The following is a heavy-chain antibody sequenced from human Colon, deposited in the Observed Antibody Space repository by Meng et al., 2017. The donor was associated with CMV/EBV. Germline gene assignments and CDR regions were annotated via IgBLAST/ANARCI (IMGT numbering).Heavy chain of an antibody. Sequence: GGSLRPSCVASGFTFSTYWMHWVRQGPGKGLVWVSRINRDGTYSSLADSVKGRFTVSRDNAKNTMYLQMNSLRAEDTAVYYCVRDQRFLDHLADSWGQGTLVTVSS. CDR3: VRDQRFLDHLADS. CDR2: INRDGTYS. D-gene: IGHD3-3*01. V-gene: IGHV3-74*01. J-gene: IGHJ4*02. CDR1: GFTFSTYW.